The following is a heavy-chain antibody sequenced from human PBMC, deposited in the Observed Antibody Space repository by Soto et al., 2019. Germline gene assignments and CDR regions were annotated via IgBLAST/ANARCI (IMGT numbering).Heavy chain of an antibody. V-gene: IGHV3-66*01. CDR3: ARERAYIGYDYRHYYFDY. CDR2: MYSGGST. Sequence: GGSLRLSCAASGFLVSSNYMSWVRQTPGKGLEWVSVMYSGGSTYYADSVKGRFTISRDTSKNTLFLQMNSLRAEDTAVYYCARERAYIGYDYRHYYFDYWGQGTLVTVSS. J-gene: IGHJ4*02. CDR1: GFLVSSNY. D-gene: IGHD5-12*01.